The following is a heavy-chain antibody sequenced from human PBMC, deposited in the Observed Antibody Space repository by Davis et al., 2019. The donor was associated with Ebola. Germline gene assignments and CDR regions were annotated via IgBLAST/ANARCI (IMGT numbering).Heavy chain of an antibody. V-gene: IGHV3-7*03. J-gene: IGHJ4*02. CDR1: GFTYSYSW. Sequence: GESLKISCAASGFTYSYSWMDWVRQAPGKGLEWVANINQDGSEKFYVDSVKGRFTISRDNAKNSLYLQMNSLRAEDTAVYFCSRILVDWGQGTLVTVSS. CDR3: SRILVD. CDR2: INQDGSEK.